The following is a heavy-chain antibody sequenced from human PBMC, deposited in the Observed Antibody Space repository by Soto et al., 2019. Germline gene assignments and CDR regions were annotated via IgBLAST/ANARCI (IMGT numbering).Heavy chain of an antibody. Sequence: GGSLRLSCAASGFTFSSYSMNWVRQAPGKGLEWVSYISSSSSTIYYADSVKGRFTISRDNAKNSLYLQMNSLRAEDTAVYYCARDAPGPFNDFWSGCPRFYFDYWGQGTLVTVSS. D-gene: IGHD3-3*01. CDR1: GFTFSSYS. J-gene: IGHJ4*02. CDR2: ISSSSSTI. CDR3: ARDAPGPFNDFWSGCPRFYFDY. V-gene: IGHV3-48*01.